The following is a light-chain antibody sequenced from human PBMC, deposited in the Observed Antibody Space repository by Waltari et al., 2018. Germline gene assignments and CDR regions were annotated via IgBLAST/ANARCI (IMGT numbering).Light chain of an antibody. CDR2: WAA. CDR3: QQYSNTAPYT. V-gene: IGKV4-1*01. CDR1: QSLLYSSNNKNY. Sequence: DIVMTQSPDSLAVSLGERATINCKSSQSLLYSSNNKNYLAWYQQKTGQPPKLLIYWAASRESGVPDRFSGSGSGTGFTLTVRSLQAEDVAIYCCQQYSNTAPYTLGQGTKLEIK. J-gene: IGKJ2*01.